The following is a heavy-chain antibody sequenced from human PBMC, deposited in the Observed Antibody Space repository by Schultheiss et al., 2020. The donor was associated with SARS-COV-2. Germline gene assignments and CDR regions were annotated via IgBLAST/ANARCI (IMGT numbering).Heavy chain of an antibody. D-gene: IGHD3-22*01. CDR2: ISGSGGST. J-gene: IGHJ4*02. CDR3: ARTTHPIYYDSSGYFDY. V-gene: IGHV3-23*01. CDR1: GFTFSSYA. Sequence: GGSLRLSCAASGFTFSSYAMSWVRQAPGKGLEWVSTISGSGGSTYYADSVKGRFTISRDNSKNTLYLQMNSLRAEDTAVYYCARTTHPIYYDSSGYFDYWGQGTLVTVSS.